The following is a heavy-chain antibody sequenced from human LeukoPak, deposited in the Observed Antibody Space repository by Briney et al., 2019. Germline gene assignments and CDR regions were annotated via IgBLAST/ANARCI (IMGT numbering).Heavy chain of an antibody. CDR1: GFTFSSYT. CDR2: ISTSSSYI. J-gene: IGHJ6*04. D-gene: IGHD3-10*02. CDR3: AELGITMIGGV. Sequence: PGGSLRLSCAASGFTFSSYTMNWVRQAPGKGLEWVSSISTSSSYIYYADSVKGRFTISRDNAKSSLYLQMNSLRAEDTAVYYCAELGITMIGGVWGKGTTVTISS. V-gene: IGHV3-21*01.